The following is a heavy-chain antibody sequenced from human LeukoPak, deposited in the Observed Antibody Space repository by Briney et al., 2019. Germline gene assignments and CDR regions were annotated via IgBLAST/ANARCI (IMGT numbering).Heavy chain of an antibody. CDR3: ARGGRSFVYYDF. D-gene: IGHD1-26*01. Sequence: PSGTLSLTCSVSGASISSYYWSWIRQPPGKGLEFIGYSYYSGSATYHPSLKSRVTISLDTSKNQFSLRLSSVTAADTAVYYCARGGRSFVYYDFWGQGALITVTS. CDR1: GASISSYY. J-gene: IGHJ4*02. V-gene: IGHV4-59*01. CDR2: SYYSGSA.